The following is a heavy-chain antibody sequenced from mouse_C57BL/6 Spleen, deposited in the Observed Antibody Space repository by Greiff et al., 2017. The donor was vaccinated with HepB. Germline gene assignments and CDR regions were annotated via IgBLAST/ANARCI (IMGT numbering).Heavy chain of an antibody. CDR1: GFTFSSYG. CDR2: ISSGGSYT. Sequence: DVHLVESGGDLVKPGGSLKLSCAASGFTFSSYGMSWVRQTPDKRLEWVATISSGGSYTYYPDSVKGRFTISRDNAKNTLYLQMSSLKSEDTAMYYCARHEFDYWGQGTTLTVSS. CDR3: ARHEFDY. V-gene: IGHV5-6*01. J-gene: IGHJ2*01.